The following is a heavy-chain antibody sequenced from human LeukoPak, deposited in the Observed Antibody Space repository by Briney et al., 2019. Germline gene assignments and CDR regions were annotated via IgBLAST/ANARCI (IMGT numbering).Heavy chain of an antibody. V-gene: IGHV1-18*01. Sequence: ASVKVSCKASGYTFTSYGISWVRQAPGQGLEWMGWIGSYNGNTNYAQKLQGRVTMTTDTSTSTAYMELRSLRSGDTAVYYCARLSGGLHLGELSLCPRRLNFDYWGQGTLVTVSS. CDR3: ARLSGGLHLGELSLCPRRLNFDY. CDR2: IGSYNGNT. J-gene: IGHJ4*02. D-gene: IGHD3-16*02. CDR1: GYTFTSYG.